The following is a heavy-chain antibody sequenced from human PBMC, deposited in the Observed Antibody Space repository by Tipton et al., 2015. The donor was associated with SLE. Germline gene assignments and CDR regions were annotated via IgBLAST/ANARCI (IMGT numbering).Heavy chain of an antibody. J-gene: IGHJ4*02. CDR1: GGSISSAGYY. D-gene: IGHD1-26*01. Sequence: TLSLTCTVSGGSISSAGYYWGWIRQSPGKGLEWIGNIYQSGSTYYNPSLKSRVTISVDTSKNQLSLKLTSVTAADTAVYHCARLSLDSWDLPQCFDSWGQGTLVTVSS. CDR2: IYQSGST. CDR3: ARLSLDSWDLPQCFDS. V-gene: IGHV4-39*07.